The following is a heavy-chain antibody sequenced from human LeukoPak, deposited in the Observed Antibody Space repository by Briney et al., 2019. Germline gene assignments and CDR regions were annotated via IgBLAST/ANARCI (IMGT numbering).Heavy chain of an antibody. CDR3: ARGSMVIDY. CDR2: IYYNGNT. Sequence: SETLSLTCTVSGGSISSYYWSWIRQPPGKGLEWIGYIYYNGNTNYNPSLKSRVTLSVDTSKNQFSLKLSSVTAADTAVYYCARGSMVIDYWGQGTLVTVSS. CDR1: GGSISSYY. D-gene: IGHD5-18*01. J-gene: IGHJ4*02. V-gene: IGHV4-59*12.